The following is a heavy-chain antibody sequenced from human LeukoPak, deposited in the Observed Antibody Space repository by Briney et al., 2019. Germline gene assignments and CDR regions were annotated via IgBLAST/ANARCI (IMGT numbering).Heavy chain of an antibody. D-gene: IGHD2-2*01. CDR1: GGSFSGYY. CDR3: ARREYQLPPDY. J-gene: IGHJ4*02. CDR2: INHSGST. V-gene: IGHV4-34*01. Sequence: SETLSLTCAVYGGSFSGYYWSWIRQPPGKGLEWIGEINHSGSTNYNPSLKSRVTISVDTSKNQFSQKLSSVTAADTAVYYCARREYQLPPDYWGQGTLVTVSS.